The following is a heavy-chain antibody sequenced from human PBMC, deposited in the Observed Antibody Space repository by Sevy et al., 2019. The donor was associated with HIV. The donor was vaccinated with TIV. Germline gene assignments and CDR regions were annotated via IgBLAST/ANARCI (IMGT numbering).Heavy chain of an antibody. Sequence: GASVKVSCKASGGIFKTYGFSWVRQAPGQGPEWVGGIIPILGTTNYAQKFQDRVTISADEYTKTVHMELRNLRSEDTGVYYCARGGGNGWYYFDYWGQETLVTVSS. CDR2: IIPILGTT. V-gene: IGHV1-69*13. J-gene: IGHJ4*02. CDR3: ARGGGNGWYYFDY. D-gene: IGHD6-19*01. CDR1: GGIFKTYG.